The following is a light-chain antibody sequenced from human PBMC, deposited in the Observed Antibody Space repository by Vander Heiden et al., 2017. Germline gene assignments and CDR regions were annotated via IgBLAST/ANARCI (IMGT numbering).Light chain of an antibody. J-gene: IGKJ1*01. CDR3: QQESSSPWT. CDR2: KAS. V-gene: IGKV1-5*03. Sequence: DIQMTQSPSTLSASVGDRLTSTCRASQSISTWLAWYQQKPGKAPKLLIYKASSLESGVPSRFSGSGSGTEFTLTIISLQPDDFATYYCQQESSSPWTFGQGTKVEIK. CDR1: QSISTW.